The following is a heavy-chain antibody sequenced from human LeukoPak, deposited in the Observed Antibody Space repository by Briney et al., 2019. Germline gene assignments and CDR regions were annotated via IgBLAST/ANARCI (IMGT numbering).Heavy chain of an antibody. CDR3: ASRYYYDSSGYYHYYFDY. Sequence: QPGGSLRLSCAASGFTFSSYAMHWVRQAPGKGLEWVAVISYDGSNKYYADSVKGRFTISRDNSKNTLYLQMNSLRAEDTAVYYCASRYYYDSSGYYHYYFDYWGQGTLVTVSS. CDR1: GFTFSSYA. D-gene: IGHD3-22*01. CDR2: ISYDGSNK. J-gene: IGHJ4*02. V-gene: IGHV3-30-3*01.